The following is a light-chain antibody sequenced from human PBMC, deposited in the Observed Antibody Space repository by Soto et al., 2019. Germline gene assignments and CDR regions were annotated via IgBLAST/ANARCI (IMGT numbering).Light chain of an antibody. J-gene: IGLJ2*01. CDR2: EVS. V-gene: IGLV2-14*01. Sequence: QSALTQPASVSGSPGQSITISCTGSSSDVGRYNSVSWYQQHPGKAPKLMIYEVSNRPSGVSNRFSGSKSGNTASLTISGLQAEDEAHYSCFSYSRSDPLLFGGGTKVTVL. CDR1: SSDVGRYNS. CDR3: FSYSRSDPLL.